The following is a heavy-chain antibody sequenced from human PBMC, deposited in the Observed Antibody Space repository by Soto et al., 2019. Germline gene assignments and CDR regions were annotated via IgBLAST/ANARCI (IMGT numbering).Heavy chain of an antibody. Sequence: QVQVQQSGPGLVKPSETLSLTCTVSSGPSKSHNWGWIRQPPGRGLEWIGYVYDTWNTRHNPSLKSRVTASADTATNRISRTLRVVTAADTAVYYCVRQGIGFLHGLVDVWGQGTTVIGSS. CDR3: VRQGIGFLHGLVDV. V-gene: IGHV4-59*08. CDR2: VYDTWNT. J-gene: IGHJ6*01. CDR1: SGPSKSHN. D-gene: IGHD3-10*01.